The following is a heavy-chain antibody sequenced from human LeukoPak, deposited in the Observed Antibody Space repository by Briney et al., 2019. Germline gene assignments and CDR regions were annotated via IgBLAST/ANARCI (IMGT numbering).Heavy chain of an antibody. J-gene: IGHJ4*02. Sequence: GESLKISCKGSGYSFSSYWIGWVRQIPGKGLEWMGIIYPGDSDTRYSPSFQGQVTISADKSISTAYLQWSSLKASDTALYFCARLSITNSLHLYYFDFWGQGTLVTVSS. CDR1: GYSFSSYW. D-gene: IGHD1-20*01. V-gene: IGHV5-51*01. CDR3: ARLSITNSLHLYYFDF. CDR2: IYPGDSDT.